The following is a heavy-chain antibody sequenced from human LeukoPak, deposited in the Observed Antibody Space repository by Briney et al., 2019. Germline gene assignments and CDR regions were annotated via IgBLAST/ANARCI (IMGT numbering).Heavy chain of an antibody. D-gene: IGHD6-19*01. Sequence: GGSLRLSCAASGFTFSSYAMSWVRQAPGKGLEWASAISGSGGSTYYADSVKGRFTISRDNSKNTLYLQMNSLRAEDTAVYYCAKRCSGWYGGDFDYWGQGTLVTVSS. V-gene: IGHV3-23*01. J-gene: IGHJ4*02. CDR3: AKRCSGWYGGDFDY. CDR1: GFTFSSYA. CDR2: ISGSGGST.